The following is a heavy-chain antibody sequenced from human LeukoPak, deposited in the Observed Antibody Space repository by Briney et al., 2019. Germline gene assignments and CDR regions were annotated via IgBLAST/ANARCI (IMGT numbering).Heavy chain of an antibody. Sequence: GGSLRLSCAASGFTFSSYGMSWVRQAPGKGLEWVSAITGSGGNTYYADSVKGRFTISRDNSKNTLYLQMNGLRAEDTAIYYCAKFESCSSSSCSFFDYWGQGTLVTVSS. D-gene: IGHD2-2*01. CDR1: GFTFSSYG. CDR3: AKFESCSSSSCSFFDY. V-gene: IGHV3-23*01. CDR2: ITGSGGNT. J-gene: IGHJ4*02.